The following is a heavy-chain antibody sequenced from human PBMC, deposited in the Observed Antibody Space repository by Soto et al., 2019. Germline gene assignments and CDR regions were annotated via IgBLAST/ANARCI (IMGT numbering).Heavy chain of an antibody. CDR2: IIPIFGTA. V-gene: IGHV1-69*13. CDR3: AAHYVDTGTRYYYHGMDV. Sequence: SVKVSCKAARYTFTSYYMHWVRRAPGHGLEWMGGIIPIFGTANYAQKFQGRVTICDDESRGTACMGLSSLRCEDTAVYDCAAHYVDTGTRYYYHGMDVWGQGTTVTVSS. J-gene: IGHJ6*02. D-gene: IGHD5-18*01. CDR1: RYTFTSYY.